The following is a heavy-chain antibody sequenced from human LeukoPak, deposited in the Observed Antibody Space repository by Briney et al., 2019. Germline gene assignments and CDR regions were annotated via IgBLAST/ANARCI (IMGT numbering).Heavy chain of an antibody. Sequence: PSETLSLTCAVSGGSISSGGYSWSWIRQPPGKGLEWIGYIYHSGSTYYNPSLKSRVTISVDRSKNQFSLKLSSVTAADTAVYYCARGPGITAAGNFDYWGQGTLVTVSS. V-gene: IGHV4-30-2*01. D-gene: IGHD6-13*01. CDR1: GGSISSGGYS. CDR3: ARGPGITAAGNFDY. CDR2: IYHSGST. J-gene: IGHJ4*02.